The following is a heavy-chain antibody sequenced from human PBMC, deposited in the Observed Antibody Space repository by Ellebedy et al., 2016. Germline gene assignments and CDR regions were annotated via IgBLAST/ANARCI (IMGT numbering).Heavy chain of an antibody. CDR2: IYGGT. J-gene: IGHJ3*02. CDR1: GYSFTTYL. CDR3: ARELSGSGAFDI. V-gene: IGHV1-46*01. Sequence: ASVKVSXXASGYSFTTYLMHWVRQAPGQGLEYMGVIYGGTSYAQKFQGRVTMTRDTSTTTAYMELNSLRSEDTAVYYCARELSGSGAFDIWGQGTMVTVSS. D-gene: IGHD1-14*01.